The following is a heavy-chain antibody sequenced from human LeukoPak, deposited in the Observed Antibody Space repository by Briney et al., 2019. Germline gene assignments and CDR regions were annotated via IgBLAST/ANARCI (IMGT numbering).Heavy chain of an antibody. Sequence: GGSLRLSCAASGFTFDDYAMHWVRQAPGKGLECVSGISWNSGSIGYADSVKGRFTISRDNAKNSLYLQMNSLRAEDTALYYCAKARVAARTTGFDYWGQGTLVTVSS. CDR3: AKARVAARTTGFDY. CDR2: ISWNSGSI. D-gene: IGHD2-15*01. CDR1: GFTFDDYA. V-gene: IGHV3-9*01. J-gene: IGHJ4*02.